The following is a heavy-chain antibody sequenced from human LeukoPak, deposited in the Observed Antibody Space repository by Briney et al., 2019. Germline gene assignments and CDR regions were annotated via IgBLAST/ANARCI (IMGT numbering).Heavy chain of an antibody. Sequence: GASVKVSCKASGGTFSGYAISWVRQAPGQGLEWMGRIIPIFGTANYAQKFQGRVTITADKSTSTAYMELSSLRSEDTAVYYCARQGYYYDSSGYGGYWGQGTLVTVSS. CDR3: ARQGYYYDSSGYGGY. CDR2: IIPIFGTA. D-gene: IGHD3-22*01. CDR1: GGTFSGYA. J-gene: IGHJ4*02. V-gene: IGHV1-69*06.